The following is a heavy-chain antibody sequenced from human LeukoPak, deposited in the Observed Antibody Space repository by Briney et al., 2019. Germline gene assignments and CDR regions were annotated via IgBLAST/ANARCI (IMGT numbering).Heavy chain of an antibody. J-gene: IGHJ6*03. CDR2: INHSGST. Sequence: SETLSLTCAVYGGSFSGYHWSWIRQPPGKGLEWIGEINHSGSTYFNPSLKSRVTISVDTSKNQFSLNLISVTAADTAVYYCARQTGSYYYYMDVLGKGTTVTISS. CDR1: GGSFSGYH. CDR3: ARQTGSYYYYMDV. V-gene: IGHV4-34*01.